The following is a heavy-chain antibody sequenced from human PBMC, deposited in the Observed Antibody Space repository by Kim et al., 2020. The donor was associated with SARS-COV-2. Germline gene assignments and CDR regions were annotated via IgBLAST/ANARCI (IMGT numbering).Heavy chain of an antibody. CDR1: GFTFSSYG. Sequence: GGSLRLSCAASGFTFSSYGMHWVRQAPGKGLEWVAVISYDGSNKYYADSVKGRFTISRDNSKNTLYLQMNSLRAEDTAVYYCAKDLICSSTSCYTGHKGSEYGMDVWGQGTTVTVSS. CDR3: AKDLICSSTSCYTGHKGSEYGMDV. D-gene: IGHD2-2*02. J-gene: IGHJ6*02. CDR2: ISYDGSNK. V-gene: IGHV3-30*18.